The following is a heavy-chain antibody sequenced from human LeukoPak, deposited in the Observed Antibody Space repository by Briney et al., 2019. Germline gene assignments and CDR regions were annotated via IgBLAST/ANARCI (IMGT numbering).Heavy chain of an antibody. CDR2: ISSSSSYI. J-gene: IGHJ5*02. CDR1: GFTFSSYS. V-gene: IGHV3-21*04. D-gene: IGHD6-13*01. Sequence: KPGGSLRLSCAASGFTFSSYSMNWVRQAPGKGLEWVSSISSSSSYIYYADSVKGRFTISRDDSKNTAHPQMNSLKTEDTAVYYCTRALPHSSSWDLPFDPWGQGTLVTVSS. CDR3: TRALPHSSSWDLPFDP.